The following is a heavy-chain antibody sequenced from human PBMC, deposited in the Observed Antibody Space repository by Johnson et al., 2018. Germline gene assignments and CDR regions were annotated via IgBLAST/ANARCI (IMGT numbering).Heavy chain of an antibody. J-gene: IGHJ5*02. CDR1: GGPISSYY. Sequence: QVQLQESGPGLVKPSETLSLTCTVSGGPISSYYWSWIRQPPGKGLEWIGYIYYRWNTNYNASLKSRVTISVDTSRNQFSLKLSSVTAADTAVYYGARDSFYFDITGYYNWFDPWGQGTLVTVSS. D-gene: IGHD3-22*01. CDR2: IYYRWNT. V-gene: IGHV4-59*01. CDR3: ARDSFYFDITGYYNWFDP.